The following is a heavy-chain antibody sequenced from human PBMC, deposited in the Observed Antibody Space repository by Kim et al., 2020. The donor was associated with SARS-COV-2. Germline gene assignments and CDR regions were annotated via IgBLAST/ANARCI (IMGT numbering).Heavy chain of an antibody. CDR3: VRGFEGIAAGDAFDI. Sequence: GGSLRLSCAASGFTFSTYAMHWVRQAPGKGLEWVVVISYDGSNRYYADSVKGRLTIFRDNSRHTLSLQMSGLTIEDTAVYYCVRGFEGIAAGDAFDIWGRGTRVTVSS. D-gene: IGHD6-13*01. CDR1: GFTFSTYA. J-gene: IGHJ3*02. V-gene: IGHV3-30*04. CDR2: ISYDGSNR.